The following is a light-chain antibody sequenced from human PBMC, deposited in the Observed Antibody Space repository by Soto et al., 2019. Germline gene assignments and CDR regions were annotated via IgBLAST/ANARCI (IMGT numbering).Light chain of an antibody. CDR1: SSDVGGYNY. Sequence: QSALTXPASVSGSPGQSITISCTGTSSDVGGYNYVSWYQQHPGKAPKLMIYEVSNRPSGVSNRFSGSKSGNTASLTISGLQAEDEADYYCSSYTSSSVYVFGTGTKVTVL. CDR2: EVS. CDR3: SSYTSSSVYV. J-gene: IGLJ1*01. V-gene: IGLV2-14*01.